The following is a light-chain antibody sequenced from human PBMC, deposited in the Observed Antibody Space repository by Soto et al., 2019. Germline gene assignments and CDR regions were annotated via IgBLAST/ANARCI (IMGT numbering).Light chain of an antibody. CDR3: MQALQSRT. CDR2: LGS. J-gene: IGKJ2*02. CDR1: ESLLHRNGYNY. Sequence: DIVMTQSPLSLPVTPGEPASISCRSSESLLHRNGYNYLDWYLQKPGQSPQILIYLGSNRASGVPDRFSGSGSGTEFTLKISRVEAEDVGVYYCMQALQSRTFGQGTKLEIK. V-gene: IGKV2-28*01.